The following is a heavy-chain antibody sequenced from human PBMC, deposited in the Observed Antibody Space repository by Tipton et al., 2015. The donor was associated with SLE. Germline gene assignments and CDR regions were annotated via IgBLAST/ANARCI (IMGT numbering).Heavy chain of an antibody. Sequence: SLRLSCTASGFSFSRNSMYWVRQAPGKGLEWVSIIYGDYSITYAESVRGRFTISRDNSQNTLYLQMNSLRAEDTAVYYCAKVRSGGDYWGQGTLVTVSS. CDR2: IYGDYSIT. D-gene: IGHD3-10*01. CDR3: AKVRSGGDY. J-gene: IGHJ4*02. CDR1: GFSFSRNS. V-gene: IGHV3-23*03.